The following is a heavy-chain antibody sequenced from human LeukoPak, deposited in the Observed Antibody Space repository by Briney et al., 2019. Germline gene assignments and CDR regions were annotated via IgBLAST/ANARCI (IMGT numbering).Heavy chain of an antibody. D-gene: IGHD6-19*01. CDR1: EFPVSILE. CDR3: ARDIDMDSSGWYPGY. CDR2: IYSGGSP. Sequence: GGSLRLSCAACEFPVSILEMSWLRHAPGKGLEWGSDIYSGGSPYHADPVKGRFTISRDNPKNTLYLQMNSLRAEDPAMEYCARDIDMDSSGWYPGYWGRGTLVTVSS. J-gene: IGHJ4*02. V-gene: IGHV3-53*01.